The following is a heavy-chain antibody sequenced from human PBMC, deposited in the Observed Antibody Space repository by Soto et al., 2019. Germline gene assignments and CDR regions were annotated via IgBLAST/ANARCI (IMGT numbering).Heavy chain of an antibody. CDR3: ARDQQWLVRFYFDF. CDR1: GFTFSSYG. J-gene: IGHJ4*02. Sequence: SGGSLRLSSAASGFTFSSYGMHWVRQAPGKGLEWVAVIWYDGSNKYYADSVKGRFTISRDNSKITLYLQMNSLRAEDTAVYYCARDQQWLVRFYFDFWGQGTLVTVSS. D-gene: IGHD6-19*01. CDR2: IWYDGSNK. V-gene: IGHV3-33*01.